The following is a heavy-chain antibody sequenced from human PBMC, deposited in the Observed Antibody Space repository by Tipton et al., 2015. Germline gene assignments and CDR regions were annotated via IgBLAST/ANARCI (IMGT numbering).Heavy chain of an antibody. CDR1: GFTFSINS. D-gene: IGHD3-22*01. V-gene: IGHV3-21*06. J-gene: IGHJ4*02. CDR3: VKDGYYYDSGGYSPLDY. Sequence: SLRLSCAASGFTFSINSMNWVRQAPGKGLEWVSSISSSSSYIYYADSVKGRFTISRDNSKNTLYLQMSSLRAEDTAVYYCVKDGYYYDSGGYSPLDYWGQGTLVTVSS. CDR2: ISSSSSYI.